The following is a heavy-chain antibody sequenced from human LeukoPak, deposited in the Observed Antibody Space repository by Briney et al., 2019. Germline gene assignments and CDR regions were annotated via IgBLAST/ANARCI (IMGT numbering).Heavy chain of an antibody. CDR1: GVSFSGYY. Sequence: SETLSLTCAVYGVSFSGYYWSWIRQPPGKGLEWIGEINHSGSTNYNPSLKSRVTISVDTSKNQFSLKLSSVTAADTAVYYCASVDTAMVSDYWGQGTLVTVSS. D-gene: IGHD5-18*01. CDR2: INHSGST. J-gene: IGHJ4*02. V-gene: IGHV4-34*01. CDR3: ASVDTAMVSDY.